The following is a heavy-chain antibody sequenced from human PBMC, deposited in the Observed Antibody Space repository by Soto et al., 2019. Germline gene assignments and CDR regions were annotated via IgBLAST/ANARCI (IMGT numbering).Heavy chain of an antibody. V-gene: IGHV3-30*18. Sequence: QVQLVESGGGVVQPGRSLRLSCVGSGFYFSSYDMNWVRQAPGTGLEWVALMSYDGSKKYYGDSVRGRVTISRDNSKNTLYLQMDHLRPEDTAIYYCAKDLKPGSRWSLGGVEHCMDVWGRGTTVSVSS. CDR3: AKDLKPGSRWSLGGVEHCMDV. CDR2: MSYDGSKK. J-gene: IGHJ6*03. CDR1: GFYFSSYD. D-gene: IGHD3-16*01.